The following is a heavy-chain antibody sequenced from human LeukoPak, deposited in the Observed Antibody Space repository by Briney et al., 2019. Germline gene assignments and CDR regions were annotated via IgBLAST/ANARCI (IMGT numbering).Heavy chain of an antibody. CDR3: ARGSISDY. J-gene: IGHJ4*02. V-gene: IGHV3-30-3*01. Sequence: GGSLRLSCAASGFTFSTYAMSWVRQAPGEGLEWVAVISYDGSNKYYADSVKGRFTISRDSSKNTLYLQMNSLRAEDTAVYYCARGSISDYWGQGTLVTVSS. D-gene: IGHD2-21*01. CDR2: ISYDGSNK. CDR1: GFTFSTYA.